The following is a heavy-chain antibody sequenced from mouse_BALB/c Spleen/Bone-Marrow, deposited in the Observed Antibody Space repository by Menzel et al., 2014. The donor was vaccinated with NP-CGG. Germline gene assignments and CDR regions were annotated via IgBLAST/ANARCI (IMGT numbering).Heavy chain of an antibody. CDR3: ARPRMITTSFDV. Sequence: EVKLMESGGGLVKPGGSLKLSCAASGFTFXTYAMSWVRQTPEKRLERVATINSGGTYIYYADSVKGRFTISRDNAKNTLYLQMSSLRSEDTAMFYCARPRMITTSFDVWGAGTTVTVSS. D-gene: IGHD2-4*01. CDR1: GFTFXTYA. J-gene: IGHJ1*01. V-gene: IGHV5-9-3*01. CDR2: INSGGTYI.